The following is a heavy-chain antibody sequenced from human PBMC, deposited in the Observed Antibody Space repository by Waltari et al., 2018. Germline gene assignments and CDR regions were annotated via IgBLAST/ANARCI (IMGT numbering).Heavy chain of an antibody. CDR1: GGSINNYS. Sequence: QVQLQESGPGLLRPSETLSLTCTVSGGSINNYSWSWIRQPPGKGLEWIGYIYYSGATNYSPSLKSRVTISLDTSKSQFSLKLSSVTAADTGVYYCAGGSGYYYDSTFDYWGQGTLVTVSS. J-gene: IGHJ4*02. D-gene: IGHD3-22*01. CDR2: IYYSGAT. V-gene: IGHV4-59*01. CDR3: AGGSGYYYDSTFDY.